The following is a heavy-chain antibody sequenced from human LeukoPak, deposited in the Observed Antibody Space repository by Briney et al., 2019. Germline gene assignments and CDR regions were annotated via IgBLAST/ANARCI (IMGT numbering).Heavy chain of an antibody. J-gene: IGHJ6*04. CDR2: IYYSGST. Sequence: SQTLPLTCTVSGGSISSGGYYWSWIRQHPGKGLEWIGYIYYSGSTYYNPSLKSRVTISVDTSKNQFSLKLSSVTAADTAVYYCARDYVVVPAATYYYYYGMDVWGKGTTVTVSS. CDR3: ARDYVVVPAATYYYYYGMDV. CDR1: GGSISSGGYY. V-gene: IGHV4-31*03. D-gene: IGHD2-2*01.